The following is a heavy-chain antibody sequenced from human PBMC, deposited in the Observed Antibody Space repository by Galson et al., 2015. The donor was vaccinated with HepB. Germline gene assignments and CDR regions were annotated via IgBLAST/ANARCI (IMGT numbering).Heavy chain of an antibody. V-gene: IGHV3-30*18. J-gene: IGHJ6*03. CDR2: ISYDGSNK. D-gene: IGHD4-17*01. CDR1: GFTFSSYG. CDR3: AKSYGDYYYYYYMDV. Sequence: SLRLSCAASGFTFSSYGMHWVRQAPGKGLEWVAVISYDGSNKYYADSVKGRFTISRDNSKNTLYLQMNSLRAEDTAVYYCAKSYGDYYYYYYMDVWGKGTTVTVSS.